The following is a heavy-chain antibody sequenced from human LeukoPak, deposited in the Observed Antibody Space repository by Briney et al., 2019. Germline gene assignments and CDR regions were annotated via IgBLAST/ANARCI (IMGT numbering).Heavy chain of an antibody. CDR3: ARYYYDSSGYFSAYGYYFDY. J-gene: IGHJ4*02. CDR2: ISSSSSYI. Sequence: GGSLRLSCAASGFTFSSYSMNWVRQAPGKGLEWVSSISSSSSYIYYADSVKGRFTISRDNAKNSLYLQMNSLRAEDTAVYYCARYYYDSSGYFSAYGYYFDYWGQGTLVTVSS. CDR1: GFTFSSYS. V-gene: IGHV3-21*01. D-gene: IGHD3-22*01.